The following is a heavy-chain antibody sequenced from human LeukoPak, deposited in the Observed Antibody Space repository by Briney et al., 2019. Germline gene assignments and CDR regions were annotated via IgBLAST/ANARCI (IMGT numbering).Heavy chain of an antibody. CDR2: IWNDGSNK. V-gene: IGHV3-33*01. CDR3: ARDQGCSSTSCHSLFFHY. D-gene: IGHD2-2*01. CDR1: GFTFSTYG. Sequence: AKSLTPSCAASGFTFSTYGMHWVRQAPGKGLEWVAIIWNDGSNKYYADCVKGSFTISRDNSKNTLYLQMNSLRAEDTAVYYCARDQGCSSTSCHSLFFHYWGQGILVTVSS. J-gene: IGHJ4*02.